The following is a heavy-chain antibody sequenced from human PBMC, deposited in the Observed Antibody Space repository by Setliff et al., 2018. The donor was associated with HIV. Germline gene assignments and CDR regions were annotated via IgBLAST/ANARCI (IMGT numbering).Heavy chain of an antibody. CDR2: ISAGGYN. V-gene: IGHV4-4*07. Sequence: PSETLSLTCTVSGGSISIYYWSWIRQLPGEGLEWIGRISAGGYNYYNPSLQSRVTMSVDMSKNQFSLKLSSVTAADTAIYYCARDRSGTSYAGDDAFDIWGQGTMVTVSS. CDR3: ARDRSGTSYAGDDAFDI. CDR1: GGSISIYY. D-gene: IGHD3-3*01. J-gene: IGHJ3*02.